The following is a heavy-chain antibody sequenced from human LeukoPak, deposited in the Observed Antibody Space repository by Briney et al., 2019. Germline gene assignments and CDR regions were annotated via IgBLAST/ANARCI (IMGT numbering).Heavy chain of an antibody. Sequence: PGGSLRLSCAASGFTFSDYGMHWVRQAPGKGLEWVAVIWYDGSNKYYADSVKGRFTISRDNSKNTLYLQMNSLRAEDTAVYYCARDHSPHCSSTSCYSSGHDYWGQGTLVTVSS. CDR1: GFTFSDYG. V-gene: IGHV3-33*01. CDR2: IWYDGSNK. D-gene: IGHD2-2*01. J-gene: IGHJ4*02. CDR3: ARDHSPHCSSTSCYSSGHDY.